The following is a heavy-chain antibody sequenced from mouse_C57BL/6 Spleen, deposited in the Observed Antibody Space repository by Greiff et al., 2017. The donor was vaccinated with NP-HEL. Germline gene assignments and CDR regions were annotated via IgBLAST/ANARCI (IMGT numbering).Heavy chain of an antibody. CDR3: ASYGSDYYAMDY. CDR2: IYPGDGDT. J-gene: IGHJ4*01. V-gene: IGHV1-82*01. D-gene: IGHD1-1*01. CDR1: GYAFSSSW. Sequence: QVQLKESGPELVKPGASVKISCKASGYAFSSSWMNWVKQRPGKGLEWIGRIYPGDGDTNYNGKFKGKATLTADKSSSTAYMQLSSLTSEDSAVYFCASYGSDYYAMDYWGQGTSVTVSS.